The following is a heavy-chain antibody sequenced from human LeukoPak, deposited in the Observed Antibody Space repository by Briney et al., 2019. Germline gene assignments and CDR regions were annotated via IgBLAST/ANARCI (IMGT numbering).Heavy chain of an antibody. CDR2: ITYDGSNK. Sequence: GSLRLSCAASGFAFSSYAMHWVRQAPGKGLEWVAVITYDGSNKYYADSVKGRFTISRDNSKNTLYLQMNSLRAEDTAVYYCARDRSGLLVFDYWGQGTLVTVSS. CDR3: ARDRSGLLVFDY. J-gene: IGHJ4*02. V-gene: IGHV3-30-3*01. D-gene: IGHD6-19*01. CDR1: GFAFSSYA.